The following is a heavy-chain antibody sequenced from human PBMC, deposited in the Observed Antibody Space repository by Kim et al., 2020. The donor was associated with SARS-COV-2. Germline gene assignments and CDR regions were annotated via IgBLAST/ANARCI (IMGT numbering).Heavy chain of an antibody. J-gene: IGHJ6*02. Sequence: GGSLRLSCAASGFTFSSYWMSWVRQAPGKGLEWVANIKQDGSEKYYVDSVKGRFTISRDNAKNSLYLQMNSLRAEDTAVYYCAREIGATVTTVYYYYGMDVWGQGTTVTVSS. CDR1: GFTFSSYW. CDR3: AREIGATVTTVYYYYGMDV. V-gene: IGHV3-7*01. D-gene: IGHD4-17*01. CDR2: IKQDGSEK.